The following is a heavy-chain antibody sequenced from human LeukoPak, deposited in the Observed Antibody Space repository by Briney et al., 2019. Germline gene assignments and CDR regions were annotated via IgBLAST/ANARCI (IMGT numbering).Heavy chain of an antibody. Sequence: PSETLSLTCTLSGGSISSSSYYWGWIRQPPGKALEWIGSIYYSGSTYYNPSLKSRVTISVDTSKNQFSLKLSSVTAADTAVYYCARSSGWYEVYFDYWGQGTLVTVSS. J-gene: IGHJ4*02. D-gene: IGHD6-19*01. CDR2: IYYSGST. CDR1: GGSISSSSYY. V-gene: IGHV4-39*01. CDR3: ARSSGWYEVYFDY.